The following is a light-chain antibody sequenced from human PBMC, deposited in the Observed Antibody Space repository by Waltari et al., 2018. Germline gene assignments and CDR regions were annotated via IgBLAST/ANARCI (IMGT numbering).Light chain of an antibody. Sequence: DIVLTQSPATLSLSPGERATLSCRASQYINADLAWYQQKPGQAPRLFVYAASNRATGIPARVSGSGSGTDFTLTISSLDPEDSAVYYCAQRNDWPITFGQGTRVEIK. CDR3: AQRNDWPIT. CDR2: AAS. CDR1: QYINAD. J-gene: IGKJ5*01. V-gene: IGKV3-11*01.